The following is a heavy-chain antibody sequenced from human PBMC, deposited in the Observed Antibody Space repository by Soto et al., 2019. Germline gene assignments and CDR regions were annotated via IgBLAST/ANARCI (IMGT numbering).Heavy chain of an antibody. D-gene: IGHD1-26*01. J-gene: IGHJ4*02. CDR3: AKPAISGSYHENYFDY. Sequence: GGSLRLSCAATGFTFSSYGMHWVRQAPGKGLEWVAVISYDGSNKYYADSVKGRFTISRDNSKNTLYLQMNSLRAEDTAVYYCAKPAISGSYHENYFDYWGQGTLVTVS. CDR2: ISYDGSNK. CDR1: GFTFSSYG. V-gene: IGHV3-30*18.